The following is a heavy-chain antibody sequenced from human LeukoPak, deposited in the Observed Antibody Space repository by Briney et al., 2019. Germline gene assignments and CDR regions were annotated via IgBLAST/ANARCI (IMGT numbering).Heavy chain of an antibody. CDR1: GFPFTSYW. J-gene: IGHJ4*02. CDR2: INDDGSEK. V-gene: IGHV3-7*01. Sequence: RPGGSLSLSCAASGFPFTSYWMVWVRQAPGKGLEWVANINDDGSEKNYLESLKGRFTISRDNAKNSLYLQMNSLRAEDTAVYYCAREIVVVIDWGQGTLVTVSS. CDR3: AREIVVVID. D-gene: IGHD2-21*01.